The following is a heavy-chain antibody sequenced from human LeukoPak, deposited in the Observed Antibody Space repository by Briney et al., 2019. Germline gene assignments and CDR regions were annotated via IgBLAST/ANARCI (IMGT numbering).Heavy chain of an antibody. CDR3: ARDCGGDCFSNDAFDI. V-gene: IGHV3-20*04. J-gene: IGHJ3*02. Sequence: GGSLRLSCAAFGFTFDDYGMSWARQAPGKGLEWVSGINWNGGSTGYADSVKGRFTISRDNAKNSLYLQMNSLRAEDTALYYCARDCGGDCFSNDAFDIWGQGTMVTVSS. CDR2: INWNGGST. D-gene: IGHD2-21*02. CDR1: GFTFDDYG.